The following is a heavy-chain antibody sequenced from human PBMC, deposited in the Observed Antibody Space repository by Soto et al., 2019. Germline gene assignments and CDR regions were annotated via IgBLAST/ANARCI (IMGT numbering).Heavy chain of an antibody. V-gene: IGHV1-2*04. CDR1: GYSFTDYH. Sequence: GASVKVSCKASGYSFTDYHIHWVRQAPGQGLEWLGRINPKSGGTSTAQKFQGWVTMTTDTSISTASMELTRLTSDDTAIYYCARGDSTDCSNGVCSFFYNHDMDVWGQGTTLTVSS. CDR3: ARGDSTDCSNGVCSFFYNHDMDV. CDR2: INPKSGGT. J-gene: IGHJ6*02. D-gene: IGHD2-8*01.